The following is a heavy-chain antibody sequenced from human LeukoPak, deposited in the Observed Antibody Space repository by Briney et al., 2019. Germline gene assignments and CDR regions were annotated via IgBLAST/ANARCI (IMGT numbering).Heavy chain of an antibody. CDR2: ISAYNGNT. CDR1: GYTFTSYG. Sequence: RASVKVSCKASGYTFTSYGISWVRQAPGQGLEWMGWISAYNGNTNYAQKLQGRVTMTTDTSTSTAYMELRSLRSDDTAVYYCARGRRITIFGVVTPRGYYYMDVWGKGTTVTVSS. V-gene: IGHV1-18*01. J-gene: IGHJ6*03. D-gene: IGHD3-3*01. CDR3: ARGRRITIFGVVTPRGYYYMDV.